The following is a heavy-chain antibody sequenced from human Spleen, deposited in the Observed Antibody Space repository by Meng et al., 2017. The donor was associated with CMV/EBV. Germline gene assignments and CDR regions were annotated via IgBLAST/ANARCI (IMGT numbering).Heavy chain of an antibody. CDR1: GFSLNSSGVG. V-gene: IGHV2-5*02. Sequence: QINLKESGPTLVKPTQTLTLTCNFSGFSLNSSGVGVGWIRQPPGKALEWLALIYWDDDNRYSPSLKSRLTITKDTSRNQVVLTMTNMDPVDTATYYCAQKRDAYNRWGQGTLVTVSS. J-gene: IGHJ4*02. CDR3: AQKRDAYNR. CDR2: IYWDDDN. D-gene: IGHD5-24*01.